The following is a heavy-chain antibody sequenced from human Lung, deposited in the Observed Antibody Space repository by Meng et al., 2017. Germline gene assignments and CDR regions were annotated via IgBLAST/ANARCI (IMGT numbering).Heavy chain of an antibody. CDR2: IYSGGNT. CDR1: GFFVSHNY. J-gene: IGHJ4*02. CDR3: ARSPIDKYDLSSLPLDY. Sequence: SCASSGFFVSHNYMSWVREAPGKGQGRVPVIYSGGNTYYADSVKGRFTITRDNSKNTVFLQINSLRAEDTAVYYCARSPIDKYDLSSLPLDYWGQGTLVTVSS. D-gene: IGHD3-16*01. V-gene: IGHV3-66*02.